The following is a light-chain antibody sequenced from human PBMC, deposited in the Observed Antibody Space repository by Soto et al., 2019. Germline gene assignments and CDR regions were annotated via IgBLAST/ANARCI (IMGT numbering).Light chain of an antibody. CDR2: DAS. Sequence: DIQMTQSPSTLSASVGDRVTITCRARQTISSWLAWYQQKPGKAPNLLIYDASTLESGVPSRFSGSGSGTEFTLTISSLQPEDFATYYWLQHNSYPLTFGGGTKVDIK. CDR1: QTISSW. J-gene: IGKJ4*01. CDR3: LQHNSYPLT. V-gene: IGKV1-5*01.